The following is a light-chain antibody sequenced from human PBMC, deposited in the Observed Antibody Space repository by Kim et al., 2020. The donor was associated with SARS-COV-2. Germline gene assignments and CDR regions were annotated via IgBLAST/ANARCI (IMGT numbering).Light chain of an antibody. J-gene: IGKJ5*01. CDR3: QQYQSYPVT. V-gene: IGKV1-16*02. Sequence: ASVGDRVTMTCRASQDIKNNLVWFQQKPGKDPRSLIYAASSLQSGVPSKYSGSGSGTDFTLTISRLQPEDFATYYCQQYQSYPVTFGQGTRLEIK. CDR2: AAS. CDR1: QDIKNN.